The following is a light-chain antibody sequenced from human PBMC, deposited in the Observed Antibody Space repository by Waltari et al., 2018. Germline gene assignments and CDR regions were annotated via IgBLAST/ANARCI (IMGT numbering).Light chain of an antibody. Sequence: IVLTQSPGTLSLSPGERATLSCRASQGVGKYLAWYQQKPGQAPRLLIYGASSRAAGIPDRFSGSGAGADFSLTISRLEPEDFAVYYCQHHVRLPATFGQGTKVE. CDR3: QHHVRLPAT. CDR2: GAS. CDR1: QGVGKY. V-gene: IGKV3-20*01. J-gene: IGKJ1*01.